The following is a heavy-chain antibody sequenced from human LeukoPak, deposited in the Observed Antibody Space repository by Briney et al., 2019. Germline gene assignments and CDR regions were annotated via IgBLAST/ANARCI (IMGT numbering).Heavy chain of an antibody. J-gene: IGHJ4*02. Sequence: ASVKVSCKASGGTFSSYAISWVRQAPGQGLEWMGGIIPIFGTANYAQKFQGRVTITTDESTSTAYMELSSLRSEDTAVYYCARDRVLLWENNDRGGYYFDYWGQGTLVTVSS. D-gene: IGHD3-10*01. CDR1: GGTFSSYA. V-gene: IGHV1-69*05. CDR3: ARDRVLLWENNDRGGYYFDY. CDR2: IIPIFGTA.